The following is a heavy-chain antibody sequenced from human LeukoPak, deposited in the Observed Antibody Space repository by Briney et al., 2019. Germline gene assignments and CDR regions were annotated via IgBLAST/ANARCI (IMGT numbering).Heavy chain of an antibody. CDR2: IWYDGSNK. CDR1: GFTFSSYG. CDR3: AREKYSSSFGCDY. D-gene: IGHD6-6*01. J-gene: IGHJ4*02. Sequence: PGGSLRLSCAASGFTFSSYGMHWVRQAPGKGLEWVAVIWYDGSNKYYADSVKGRFTISRDNSKNTLYLQMNSLRAEDTAVYYCAREKYSSSFGCDYWGQGTLVTISS. V-gene: IGHV3-33*08.